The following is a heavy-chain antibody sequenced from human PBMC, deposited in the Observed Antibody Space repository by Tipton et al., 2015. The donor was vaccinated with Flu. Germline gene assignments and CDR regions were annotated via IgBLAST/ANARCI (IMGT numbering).Heavy chain of an antibody. CDR3: ASSHGKGYYYYYGLDV. CDR2: IKEDGSEK. Sequence: SGFTFSYYWMSWVRQAPGKGLEWVASIKEDGSEKSYVDSVKGRFTISRDNAQNSLYLRMNSLRAEDTAVYFCASSHGKGYYYYYGLDVWGQGTTVTVSS. V-gene: IGHV3-7*01. J-gene: IGHJ6*02. CDR1: GFTFSYYW. D-gene: IGHD1-26*01.